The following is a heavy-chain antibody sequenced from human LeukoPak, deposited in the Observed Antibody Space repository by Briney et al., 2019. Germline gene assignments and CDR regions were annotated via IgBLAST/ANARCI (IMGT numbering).Heavy chain of an antibody. V-gene: IGHV3-48*03. CDR3: ARPGIAVAGEFFDY. Sequence: PGGSLRLSCAASGFTFSSYEMHWVRQAPGKGLEWLSYISSSGNTIYYADSVKGRFTISRDNAKNSLYLQMNSLRAEDTAVYYCARPGIAVAGEFFDYWGQGTTVTVSS. CDR2: ISSSGNTI. CDR1: GFTFSSYE. J-gene: IGHJ4*03. D-gene: IGHD6-19*01.